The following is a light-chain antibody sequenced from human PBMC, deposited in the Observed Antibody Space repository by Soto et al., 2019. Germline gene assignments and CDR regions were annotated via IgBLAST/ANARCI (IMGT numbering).Light chain of an antibody. CDR2: DNS. CDR3: QSYDSSLGVLYV. Sequence: QSVLTQPPSVSGAPGQRVTISCTGSSSNIGAGYDVHWYQQLPGTAPKLLIYDNSNRPSGVPDRFSGSKSGTSASLAITGLQAEDEADYYCQSYDSSLGVLYVFGTGTKLTVL. V-gene: IGLV1-40*01. J-gene: IGLJ1*01. CDR1: SSNIGAGYD.